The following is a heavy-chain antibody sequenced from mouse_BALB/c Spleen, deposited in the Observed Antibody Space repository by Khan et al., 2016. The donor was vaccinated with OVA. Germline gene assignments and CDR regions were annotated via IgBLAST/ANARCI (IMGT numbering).Heavy chain of an antibody. Sequence: VQLQESGAELARPGASVKMSCKASGYTFTSYTIHWIKLRPGQGLEWIGYINPSNGYTNYNQKFKDKATLTADNSATTAYMQLSSLKSDDSAVYNCVRDGAYYGNDGWFAYWGLGTRVTVSA. CDR1: GYTFTSYT. J-gene: IGHJ3*01. CDR3: VRDGAYYGNDGWFAY. D-gene: IGHD2-14*01. CDR2: INPSNGYT. V-gene: IGHV1-4*01.